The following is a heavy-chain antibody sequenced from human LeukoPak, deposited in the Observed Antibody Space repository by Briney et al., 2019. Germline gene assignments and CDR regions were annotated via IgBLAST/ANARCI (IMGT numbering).Heavy chain of an antibody. D-gene: IGHD6-19*01. V-gene: IGHV3-23*01. Sequence: RTGGSLRLSCAASGFTFSSYAMSWVRQAPGKGLEWVSAISGSGGSTYYADSVKGRFTISRDNSKNTLYLQMNSLRAEDTAVYYCAKDLPRTPIAVAGPGYYFDYWGQGTLVTVSS. CDR1: GFTFSSYA. CDR2: ISGSGGST. J-gene: IGHJ4*02. CDR3: AKDLPRTPIAVAGPGYYFDY.